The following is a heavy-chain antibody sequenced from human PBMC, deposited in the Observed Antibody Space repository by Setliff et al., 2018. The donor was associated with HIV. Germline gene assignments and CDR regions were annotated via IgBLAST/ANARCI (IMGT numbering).Heavy chain of an antibody. D-gene: IGHD3-10*01. CDR1: GYTFTSSG. CDR3: AREGLWFGDRGYYMDV. V-gene: IGHV1-18*01. Sequence: ASVKVSCKASGYTFTSSGITWVRQAPGQGLEWMGWIGTYNGDTNYAQKFQGRVTMTTDTSTSTAYMELRSLISDDTAVYYCAREGLWFGDRGYYMDVWGTGTVVTVSS. CDR2: IGTYNGDT. J-gene: IGHJ6*03.